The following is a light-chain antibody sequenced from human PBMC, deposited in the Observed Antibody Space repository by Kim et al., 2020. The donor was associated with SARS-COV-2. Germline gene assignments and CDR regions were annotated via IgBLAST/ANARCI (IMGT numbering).Light chain of an antibody. CDR2: VVS. J-gene: IGKJ1*01. CDR1: QSIATY. Sequence: DIQMTQSPSSLSASVGDRVTITCRASQSIATYLNWYQQKPGKAPKLLISVVSTLQSGVPSRFSGSGSGTDFTLTISSVQPEDFATYYCQQTYRARTFGQGTKLEI. CDR3: QQTYRART. V-gene: IGKV1-39*01.